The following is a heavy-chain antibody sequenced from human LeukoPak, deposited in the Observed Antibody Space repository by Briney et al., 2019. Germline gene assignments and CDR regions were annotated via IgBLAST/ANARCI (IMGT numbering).Heavy chain of an antibody. J-gene: IGHJ6*03. D-gene: IGHD2-2*02. CDR1: GGSISSYY. V-gene: IGHV4-59*12. CDR2: IYYSGST. CDR3: ARVPVVPAAIVYYYMDV. Sequence: SETLSLTCTVSGGSISSYYWSWIRQPPGKGLEWIGYIYYSGSTNYNPSLKSRVTISVDRSKNQFSLKLSSVTAADTAVYYCARVPVVPAAIVYYYMDVWGKGTTVTVSS.